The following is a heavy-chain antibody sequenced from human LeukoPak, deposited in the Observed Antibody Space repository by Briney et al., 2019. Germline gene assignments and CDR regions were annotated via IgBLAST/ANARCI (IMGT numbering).Heavy chain of an antibody. CDR3: XXDDIRGYSYGYGY. J-gene: IGHJ4*02. Sequence: GGSXRLSCAAFGXTFXXXXXXXXXXXPXXXXXWXSXXXXGSXXKNYAXXVKGRFTISRDNAKNSLYLQMNSLRAEDTAVYXCXXDDIRGYSYGYGYWGQGTLVTVSS. V-gene: IGHV3-11*06. D-gene: IGHD5-18*01. CDR2: XXXGSXXK. CDR1: GXTFXXXX.